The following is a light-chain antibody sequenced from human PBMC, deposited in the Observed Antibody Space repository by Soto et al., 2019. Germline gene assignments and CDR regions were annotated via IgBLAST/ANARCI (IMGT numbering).Light chain of an antibody. V-gene: IGKV3-20*01. CDR3: QQYSSSQFP. Sequence: EIVLMQSPGTLSLSPGEGATLSCRASQSVNNNYLAWYQQRPGQAPTVLIFDTSRRATGAPDRFSGSGYGTNFTLRISRVEPDDCADYYCQQYSSSQFPFGPGTKVNIK. J-gene: IGKJ3*01. CDR2: DTS. CDR1: QSVNNNY.